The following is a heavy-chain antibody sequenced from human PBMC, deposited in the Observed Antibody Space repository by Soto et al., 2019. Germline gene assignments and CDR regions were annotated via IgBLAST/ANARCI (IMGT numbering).Heavy chain of an antibody. Sequence: SETLSLTCAVSGGSISSGGYSCNWTRQPPGKGLEWIGYIYHSGSTYYNPSLKSRVTISVDRSKNQFSLKLSSVTAADTAVYYCARALWGPAGHINWFDPWGQGTLVTV. V-gene: IGHV4-30-2*01. CDR2: IYHSGST. CDR1: GGSISSGGYS. J-gene: IGHJ5*02. D-gene: IGHD2-2*01. CDR3: ARALWGPAGHINWFDP.